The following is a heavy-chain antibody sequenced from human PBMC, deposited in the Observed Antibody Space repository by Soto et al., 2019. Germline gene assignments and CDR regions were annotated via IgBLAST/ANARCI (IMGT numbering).Heavy chain of an antibody. V-gene: IGHV3-21*01. CDR2: ISSSSSYI. CDR3: ARDTPVLRFLEWSPNWFDP. CDR1: GFTFSSYS. D-gene: IGHD3-3*01. J-gene: IGHJ5*02. Sequence: GGSLRLSCAASGFTFSSYSMNWVRQAPGKGLEWVSSISSSSSYIYYADSVKGRFTISRDNAKNSLYLQMNSLRAEDTAVYYCARDTPVLRFLEWSPNWFDPWGQGTLVTVSS.